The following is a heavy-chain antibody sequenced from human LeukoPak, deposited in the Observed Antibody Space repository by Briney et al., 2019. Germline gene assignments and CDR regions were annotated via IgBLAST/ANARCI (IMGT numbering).Heavy chain of an antibody. V-gene: IGHV4-34*01. CDR3: AGGRREYSYGYAFDI. CDR1: GGSFSGYY. Sequence: SETLSLTCAVYGGSFSGYYWNWIRQPPGKGLEWIGEINHSGSTNYTPSLKSRVTISVDTSKNQFALKLSSVTAADTAVYYCAGGRREYSYGYAFDIWGQGTMVTVSS. CDR2: INHSGST. J-gene: IGHJ3*02. D-gene: IGHD5-18*01.